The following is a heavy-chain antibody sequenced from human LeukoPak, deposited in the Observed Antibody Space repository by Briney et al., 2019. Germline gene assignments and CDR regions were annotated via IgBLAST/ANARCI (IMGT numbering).Heavy chain of an antibody. J-gene: IGHJ4*02. V-gene: IGHV4-4*02. D-gene: IGHD2-2*01. CDR2: IYHSRST. CDR3: ARIYCSSTSCHYSDY. CDR1: GDSISSSNW. Sequence: SGTLSLTCAVSGDSISSSNWWSWVRRPPGKGLEWIGEIYHSRSTNYNPSLKSRVSISLDKSKNQFSLKLTSVTAADTAVYYCARIYCSSTSCHYSDYWGQGTLVTVSS.